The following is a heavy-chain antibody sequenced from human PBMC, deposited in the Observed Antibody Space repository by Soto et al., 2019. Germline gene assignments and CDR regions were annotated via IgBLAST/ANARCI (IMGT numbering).Heavy chain of an antibody. CDR3: ARDRXAARPNLGRVRMHAFDI. D-gene: IGHD6-6*01. V-gene: IGHV1-2*02. CDR1: GYTFTGYY. J-gene: IGHJ3*02. Sequence: ASVKVSCKASGYTFTGYYMHWVRQAPGQGLEWKGWINPNSGGTNYAQKFQGRVTMTRDTSISTAYMELSRLRSDDTAVYYCARDRXAARPNLGRVRMHAFDIWGQGTMVTVSS. CDR2: INPNSGGT.